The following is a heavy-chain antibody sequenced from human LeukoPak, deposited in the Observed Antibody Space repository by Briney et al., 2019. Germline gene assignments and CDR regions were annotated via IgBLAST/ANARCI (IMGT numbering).Heavy chain of an antibody. CDR1: GYTFGKYA. Sequence: APVKVSCKASGYTFGKYAIQWVRQAPGQRLEWMGWIDGGNGDTRFSQKFQDRVSFTRDTSATTAYMELTSLRSEDTTVYYCARDQSGDIRVDFDYWGQGTLVTVSS. J-gene: IGHJ4*02. CDR3: ARDQSGDIRVDFDY. D-gene: IGHD2-15*01. V-gene: IGHV1-3*01. CDR2: IDGGNGDT.